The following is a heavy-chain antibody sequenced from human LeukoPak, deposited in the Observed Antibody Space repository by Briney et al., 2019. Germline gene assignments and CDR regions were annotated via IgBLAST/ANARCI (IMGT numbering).Heavy chain of an antibody. Sequence: SVKVSCKASGFTFTSSAVQWVRQARGQRLEWMGRIIPILDIANYAQKVQGRVTIFADKSTSTAYMELTSLRSEDTAIYYCARSQPIAVVSSDYLDPWGQGTLVTVSS. CDR3: ARSQPIAVVSSDYLDP. CDR2: IIPILDIA. J-gene: IGHJ5*02. D-gene: IGHD6-19*01. CDR1: GFTFTSSA. V-gene: IGHV1-69*04.